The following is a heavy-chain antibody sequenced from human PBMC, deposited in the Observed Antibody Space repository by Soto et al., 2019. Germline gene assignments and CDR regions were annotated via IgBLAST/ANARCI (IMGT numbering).Heavy chain of an antibody. CDR3: VKAAIRTAVLKDSYGMDL. CDR1: EFTFSSNG. J-gene: IGHJ6*02. Sequence: PGGSPRLSCAASEFTFSSNGMQWVRQAPGKGLEWVAGISGDGSKRYYADSLKGRFTISRDNSKNMLHLQMNNLRPEDIAVYYCVKAAIRTAVLKDSYGMDLWGQGTTVTVSS. D-gene: IGHD2-2*01. V-gene: IGHV3-33*05. CDR2: ISGDGSKR.